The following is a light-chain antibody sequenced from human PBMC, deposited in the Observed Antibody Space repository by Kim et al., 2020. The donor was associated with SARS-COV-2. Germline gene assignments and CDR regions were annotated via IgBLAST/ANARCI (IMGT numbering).Light chain of an antibody. CDR3: QSYNRDNVI. J-gene: IGLJ2*01. CDR2: EDD. Sequence: GKTVTISCTRSSGCSDDNYVQWYQQRPGGVPTTVIYEDDQRPSGVSDRFSGSIDNSSNSASLTISGLRTEDEADYYCQSYNRDNVIFGGGTQLTVL. V-gene: IGLV6-57*03. CDR1: SGCSDDNY.